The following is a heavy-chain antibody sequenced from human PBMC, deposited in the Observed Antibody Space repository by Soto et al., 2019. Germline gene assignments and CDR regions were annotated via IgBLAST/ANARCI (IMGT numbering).Heavy chain of an antibody. J-gene: IGHJ4*02. V-gene: IGHV1-69*13. Sequence: SVKVSCKASGGTFSSYAISWVRQAPGQGLEWMGGIIPIFGTANYAQKFQGRVTITADESTSTAYMELSSLRSEDTAVYYCVGCSGGSCYFDYWGQGALVTVSS. CDR3: VGCSGGSCYFDY. CDR2: IIPIFGTA. CDR1: GGTFSSYA. D-gene: IGHD2-15*01.